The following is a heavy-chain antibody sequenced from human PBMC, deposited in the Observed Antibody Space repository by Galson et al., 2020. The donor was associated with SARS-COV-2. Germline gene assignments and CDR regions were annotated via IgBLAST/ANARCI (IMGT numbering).Heavy chain of an antibody. J-gene: IGHJ4*02. Sequence: GESLKISCAASGFSVSHTYMDWVRQAPGKGLAWVSLIFGAGRTFYADSVKGRFTISRDTSTNTLHLQMNSLSLEDTAVYYCLKEAPEEQPGDWGQGTLVTVSS. D-gene: IGHD1-1*01. CDR1: GFSVSHTY. V-gene: IGHV3-66*02. CDR3: LKEAPEEQPGD. CDR2: IFGAGRT.